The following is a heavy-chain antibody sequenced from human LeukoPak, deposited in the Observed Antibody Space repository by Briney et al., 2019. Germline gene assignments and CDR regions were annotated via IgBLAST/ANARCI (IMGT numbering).Heavy chain of an antibody. D-gene: IGHD2-15*01. CDR1: GYTFIDHY. Sequence: ASVRVSCEPSGYTFIDHYIHWGRQAPGQGVEWMGWINPNIGATNFAQKFQGRVTMTRDTSITTVYMALTRLKSDDTAVYYCARGLSRVGFDYWGQGTLVTVSS. J-gene: IGHJ4*02. V-gene: IGHV1-2*02. CDR2: INPNIGAT. CDR3: ARGLSRVGFDY.